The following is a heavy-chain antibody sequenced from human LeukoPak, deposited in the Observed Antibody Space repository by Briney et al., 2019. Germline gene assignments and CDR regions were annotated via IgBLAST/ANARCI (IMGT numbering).Heavy chain of an antibody. Sequence: PSETLSLTCTVSGGSISSSGSYWGWIRQPPGKGLEWIGSVSYSGSPSYNPSLKSRVTRSGDTSKNQFSLRLISVTAADTVVYYCARHFDYWGQGTLVTVSS. CDR1: GGSISSSGSY. J-gene: IGHJ4*02. CDR3: ARHFDY. V-gene: IGHV4-39*01. CDR2: VSYSGSP.